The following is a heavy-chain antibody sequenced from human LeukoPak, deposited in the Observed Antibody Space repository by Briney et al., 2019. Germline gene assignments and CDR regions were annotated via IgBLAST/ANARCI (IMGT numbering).Heavy chain of an antibody. Sequence: SETLSLTCTVSNGFISTYCWNWIRQPPGKGLEWIGYICYRGSTTYNPSLKSCVTISVDASKNQLFLKLNSVTAADTAVYYCARRRVTTLMEDALDIWGQGSVVTVSS. CDR2: ICYRGST. CDR3: ARRRVTTLMEDALDI. J-gene: IGHJ3*02. CDR1: NGFISTYC. D-gene: IGHD2-21*02. V-gene: IGHV4-59*08.